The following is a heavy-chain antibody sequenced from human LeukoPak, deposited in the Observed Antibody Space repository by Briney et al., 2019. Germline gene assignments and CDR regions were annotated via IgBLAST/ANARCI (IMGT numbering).Heavy chain of an antibody. CDR2: IYYSGST. V-gene: IGHV4-59*01. CDR1: GGSISSYY. Sequence: PSETLSLTCTVSGGSISSYYWSWIRQPPGKGLEWIGYIYYSGSTNYNPSLKSRVTISVDTSKNQFSLKLSSVTAADTAVYYCARVNVSGPYYYYYGMDVWGQGTTVTVSS. J-gene: IGHJ6*02. CDR3: ARVNVSGPYYYYYGMDV. D-gene: IGHD6-19*01.